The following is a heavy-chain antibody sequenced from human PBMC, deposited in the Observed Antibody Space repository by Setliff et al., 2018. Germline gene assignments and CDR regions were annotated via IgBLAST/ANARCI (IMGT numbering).Heavy chain of an antibody. V-gene: IGHV1-2*02. D-gene: IGHD6-19*01. CDR1: GYTFTDYY. J-gene: IGHJ4*02. CDR3: ARGSVEYSRGWYYFDY. Sequence: ASVKVSCKASGYTFTDYYIHWVRQAPGQGLEWMGWIDPNSRSTHYAQKFQGRVSMTRDTSISTAYMELSSLRSEDTAVYYCARGSVEYSRGWYYFDYWAQGTLVTVSS. CDR2: IDPNSRST.